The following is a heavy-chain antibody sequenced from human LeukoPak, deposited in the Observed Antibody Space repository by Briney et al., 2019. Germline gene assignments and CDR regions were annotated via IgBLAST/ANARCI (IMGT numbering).Heavy chain of an antibody. Sequence: GGSLRLSCAASGFTFSSYSMNWVRQAPGKGLEWVSSISSSSSYIYYADSAKGRFTISRDNAKNSLYLQMNSLRAEDTAVYYCARGREYGSSWYVYWGQGTLVTVSS. CDR3: ARGREYGSSWYVY. CDR2: ISSSSSYI. J-gene: IGHJ4*02. CDR1: GFTFSSYS. V-gene: IGHV3-21*01. D-gene: IGHD6-13*01.